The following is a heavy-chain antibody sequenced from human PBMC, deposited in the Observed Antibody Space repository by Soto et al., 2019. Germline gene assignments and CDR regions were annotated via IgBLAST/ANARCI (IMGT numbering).Heavy chain of an antibody. J-gene: IGHJ3*02. Sequence: DVQLVESGGGLVQPGGSLRLSCAASGFTVSNNYMNWVRQAPGKGLEWVSVIYSAGATYYAESVRGRFTISRDTSNNTLYLQMNRLRAEDTAVYYWATELAYGDSREGAFDIWGQGTMVTVSS. D-gene: IGHD4-17*01. CDR3: ATELAYGDSREGAFDI. CDR1: GFTVSNNY. V-gene: IGHV3-66*01. CDR2: IYSAGAT.